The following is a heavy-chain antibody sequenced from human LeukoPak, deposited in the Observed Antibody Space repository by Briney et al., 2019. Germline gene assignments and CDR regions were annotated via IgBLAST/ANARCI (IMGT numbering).Heavy chain of an antibody. CDR2: ISSSSRTI. V-gene: IGHV3-48*01. D-gene: IGHD3-22*01. CDR3: ARDFHVRNYDIGGYSY. CDR1: GFIFSSYS. Sequence: GGSLRLSCATSGFIFSSYSMNWVRQAPGKGLEWVSYISSSSRTIYYADSAKGRFTISRDNPKNSMYLKMNSLRAEDTAVYYCARDFHVRNYDIGGYSYWGQGTLVTASS. J-gene: IGHJ4*02.